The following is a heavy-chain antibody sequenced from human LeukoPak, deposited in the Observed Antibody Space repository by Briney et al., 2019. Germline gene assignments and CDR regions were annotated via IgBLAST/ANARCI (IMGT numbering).Heavy chain of an antibody. D-gene: IGHD3-10*01. CDR1: GYTFTSYD. CDR2: MIPDSGNT. J-gene: IGHJ6*02. V-gene: IGHV1-8*01. CDR3: AREGSGNDGMDV. Sequence: ASVKVPCKASGYTFTSYDINWVRQATGQGLEWMGWMIPDSGNTGYAQKFQGRVTMTRNTSISTAYMELTSLRSEDTAVYYCAREGSGNDGMDVWGQGTTVTVSS.